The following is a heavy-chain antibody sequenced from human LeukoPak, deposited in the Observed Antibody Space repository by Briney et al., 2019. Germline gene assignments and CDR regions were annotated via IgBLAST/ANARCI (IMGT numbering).Heavy chain of an antibody. D-gene: IGHD3-16*01. J-gene: IGHJ4*02. CDR2: IYYSGST. V-gene: IGHV4-39*07. CDR1: GGSISNSGYY. CDR3: ARLMGGTRFDS. Sequence: SETLSLTCTVSGGSISNSGYYWGWIRQPPGKGLEWIGSIYYSGSTYYNPSLKSRVTISVDTSKNQFSLKLSSVTAADTAVYYCARLMGGTRFDSWGQGTLVTVSS.